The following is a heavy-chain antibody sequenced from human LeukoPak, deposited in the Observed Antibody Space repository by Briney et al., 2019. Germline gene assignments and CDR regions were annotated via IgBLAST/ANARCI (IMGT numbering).Heavy chain of an antibody. CDR2: ISAYNGNT. J-gene: IGHJ3*02. V-gene: IGHV1-18*01. CDR1: GYTFTSYG. D-gene: IGHD5-18*01. CDR3: ARDGRYSYGLDDAFDI. Sequence: ASVKVSCKASGYTFTSYGISWVRQAPGQGLEWMGWISAYNGNTNYAQKLQGRVTMTTDTSTSTAYMELRSLRSDGTAVYYCARDGRYSYGLDDAFDIWGQGTMVTVSS.